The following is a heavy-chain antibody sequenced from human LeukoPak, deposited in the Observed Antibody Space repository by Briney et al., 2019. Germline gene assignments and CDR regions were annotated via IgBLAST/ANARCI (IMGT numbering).Heavy chain of an antibody. CDR2: IYYSGST. V-gene: IGHV4-39*07. Sequence: PSETLSVICTVSGGSISSSSYYWGWIRQPPGKGLEWIGSIYYSGSTYYNPSLKSRVTISVDTSKNQFSLKLSSVTAADTAVYYCAREPSPIVVVTVIDYWGQGTLVTVSS. CDR1: GGSISSSSYY. J-gene: IGHJ4*02. CDR3: AREPSPIVVVTVIDY. D-gene: IGHD2-21*02.